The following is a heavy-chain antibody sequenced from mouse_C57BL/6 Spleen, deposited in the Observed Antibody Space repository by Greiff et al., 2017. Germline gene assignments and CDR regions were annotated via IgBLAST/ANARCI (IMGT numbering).Heavy chain of an antibody. CDR3: ARHAAPSGPPIFAY. D-gene: IGHD4-1*01. J-gene: IGHJ3*01. CDR2: ISGGGGNT. V-gene: IGHV5-9*01. CDR1: GFTFSSYT. Sequence: EVKLMESGGGLVKPGGSLKLSCAASGFTFSSYTMSWVRQTPEKRLEWVATISGGGGNTYYPDSVKGRFTISRDNAKNTLYLQMSSLRSEDTALYYCARHAAPSGPPIFAYWGQGTLVTVSA.